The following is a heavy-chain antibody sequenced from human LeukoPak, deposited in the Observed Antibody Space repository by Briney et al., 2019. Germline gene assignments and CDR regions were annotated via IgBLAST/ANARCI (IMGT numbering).Heavy chain of an antibody. CDR3: ARGSIVVVTAQRGCYYYMDV. Sequence: SVTVSFKASGGTFSSYAISWVRQAPGQGLEWMGGIIPIFGTANYAQKFQGRVTITTDESTSTAYMELSSLRSKDTAVYYCARGSIVVVTAQRGCYYYMDVWGKGTTVTVSS. CDR2: IIPIFGTA. CDR1: GGTFSSYA. D-gene: IGHD2-21*02. V-gene: IGHV1-69*05. J-gene: IGHJ6*03.